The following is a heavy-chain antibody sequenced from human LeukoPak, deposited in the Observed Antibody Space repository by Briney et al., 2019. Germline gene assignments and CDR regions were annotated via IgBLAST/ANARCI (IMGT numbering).Heavy chain of an antibody. CDR2: INHSGST. D-gene: IGHD3-22*01. V-gene: IGHV4-34*01. Sequence: SETLSLTCTVSGGSISSYYWSWIRQPPGKGLEWIGEINHSGSTNYNPSLKSRVTISVDTSKNQFSLKLSSVTAADTAVYYCARGLGPENSSGYLFDYWGQGTLVTVSS. CDR1: GGSISSYY. CDR3: ARGLGPENSSGYLFDY. J-gene: IGHJ4*02.